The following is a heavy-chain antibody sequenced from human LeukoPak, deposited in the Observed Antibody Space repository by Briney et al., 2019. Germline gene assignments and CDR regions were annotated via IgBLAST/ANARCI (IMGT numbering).Heavy chain of an antibody. CDR1: GFTFGDYA. CDR3: TTPLGYCSGGSCYSAFDI. D-gene: IGHD2-15*01. Sequence: GGSLRLSCTASGFTFGDYAMSWFRQAPGKGLEWVGFIRSKAYGGTTEYAASVKGRFTISRDDSKSIAYLQMNSLKTEDTAMYYCTTPLGYCSGGSCYSAFDIWGQGTMVTVSS. CDR2: IRSKAYGGTT. J-gene: IGHJ3*02. V-gene: IGHV3-49*03.